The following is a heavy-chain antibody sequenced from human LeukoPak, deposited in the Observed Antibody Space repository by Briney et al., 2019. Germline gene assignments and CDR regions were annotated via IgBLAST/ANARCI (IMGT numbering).Heavy chain of an antibody. CDR1: GGSLSGLY. Sequence: SETLSLTCAVYGGSLSGLYWSWIRPPPGQGREWIGEINHSGSTNYNPTLKSRVTIPVDTSKNQCSLKLSSVTAAETAAYYCARLLAGYCSGGSCYHRDYWGQGTLVTVSS. V-gene: IGHV4-34*01. CDR2: INHSGST. CDR3: ARLLAGYCSGGSCYHRDY. D-gene: IGHD2-15*01. J-gene: IGHJ4*02.